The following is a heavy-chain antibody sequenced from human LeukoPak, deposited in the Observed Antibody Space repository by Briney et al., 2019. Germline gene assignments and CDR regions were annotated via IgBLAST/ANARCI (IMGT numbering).Heavy chain of an antibody. CDR2: INPNNGGI. V-gene: IGHV1-2*02. Sequence: ASVKVSCKASGYTFTGYYIHWVRQAPGQGLEWVGWINPNNGGISYAQEFQGRVTMTTDTSINTAYMELTRLRSDDTAVYYCARWSYDASGHIDYRGQGTLVTVSS. CDR3: ARWSYDASGHIDY. J-gene: IGHJ4*02. CDR1: GYTFTGYY. D-gene: IGHD3-22*01.